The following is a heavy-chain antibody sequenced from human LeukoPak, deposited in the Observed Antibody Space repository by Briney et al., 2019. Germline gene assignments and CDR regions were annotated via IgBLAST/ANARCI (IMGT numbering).Heavy chain of an antibody. V-gene: IGHV4-34*01. Sequence: SGTLSLTCAVYGESFSGYYWSWIRQPPGKGLEWIGEINHSGSTNYNPSLKSRVTISVDTSKNQFSLKLSSVTAADTAVYYCARVIGGAADYWGQGTLVTVSS. D-gene: IGHD4-17*01. CDR2: INHSGST. CDR1: GESFSGYY. J-gene: IGHJ4*02. CDR3: ARVIGGAADY.